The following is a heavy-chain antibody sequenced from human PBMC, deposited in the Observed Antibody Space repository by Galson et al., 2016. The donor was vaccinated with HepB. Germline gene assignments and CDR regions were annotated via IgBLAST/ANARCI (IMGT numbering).Heavy chain of an antibody. CDR3: ARHIGHNSYLDV. V-gene: IGHV1-69*02. CDR2: VVPMLQMT. J-gene: IGHJ6*04. Sequence: SVKVSCKASGGTFGTYSFSWVRQAPGQGIEWLGRVVPMLQMTNSAAKFQGRVTLTADTSTNIAYMELTSLRSDDTAVYYCARHIGHNSYLDVWGTGTMVTVSS. D-gene: IGHD5-24*01. CDR1: GGTFGTYS.